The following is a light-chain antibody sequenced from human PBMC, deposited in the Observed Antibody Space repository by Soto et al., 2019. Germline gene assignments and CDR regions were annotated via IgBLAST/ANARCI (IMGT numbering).Light chain of an antibody. CDR3: LQDNNYPLT. V-gene: IGKV1-6*01. CDR1: QGIKND. CDR2: AAS. Sequence: AIQMTQSPSSLSASVGDRVTITCRAGQGIKNDLAWYQQKLGKAPKLLIYAASTLHSGVPSRFSGSRSGTDFTLTISSLQPEDFATYYCLQDNNYPLTFGQGTKLEIK. J-gene: IGKJ2*01.